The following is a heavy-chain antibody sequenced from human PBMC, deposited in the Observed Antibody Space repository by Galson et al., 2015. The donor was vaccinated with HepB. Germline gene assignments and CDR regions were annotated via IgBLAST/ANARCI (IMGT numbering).Heavy chain of an antibody. D-gene: IGHD3-3*01. Sequence: QSGAEVKKPGESLRISCKGSGYSFTSYWISWVRQMPGKGLEWMGRIDPSDSYTNYSPSFQGHVTISADKSISTAYLQWSSLKASDTAMYYCARHSHDTDITIFGVVIAWGQGTLVTVSS. V-gene: IGHV5-10-1*01. CDR1: GYSFTSYW. CDR2: IDPSDSYT. CDR3: ARHSHDTDITIFGVVIA. J-gene: IGHJ5*02.